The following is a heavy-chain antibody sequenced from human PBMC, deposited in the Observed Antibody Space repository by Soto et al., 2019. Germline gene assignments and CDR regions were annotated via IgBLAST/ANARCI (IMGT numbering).Heavy chain of an antibody. V-gene: IGHV3-21*06. J-gene: IGHJ4*02. CDR2: ISSRSTNI. D-gene: IGHD6-19*01. CDR3: AKFTEPGYSSIWYYFEY. Sequence: GGSLRLSCVVSGFTFSGYSMAWVRQAPGRGLEWVASISSRSTNIDYADSVKGRFTISRDNAKNLVSLQMSSLRGEDTALYYCAKFTEPGYSSIWYYFEYWGQGTPVTAPQ. CDR1: GFTFSGYS.